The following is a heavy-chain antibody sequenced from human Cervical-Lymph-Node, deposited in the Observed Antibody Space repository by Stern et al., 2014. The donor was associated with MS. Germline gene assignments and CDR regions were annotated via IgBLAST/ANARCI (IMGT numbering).Heavy chain of an antibody. D-gene: IGHD3-16*02. V-gene: IGHV3-30-3*01. CDR1: GFTFSRYA. CDR3: VYDYVWGSYRFDY. J-gene: IGHJ4*02. Sequence: VQLVQSGGGVVQPGRSLRLSCAASGFTFSRYAMHWVRQAPGKGLEWVAVISYDGSNKYYADSVKGRFTIARDNSKNTLYLQMNSLRAEDTAVYYCVYDYVWGSYRFDYWGQGTLVTVSS. CDR2: ISYDGSNK.